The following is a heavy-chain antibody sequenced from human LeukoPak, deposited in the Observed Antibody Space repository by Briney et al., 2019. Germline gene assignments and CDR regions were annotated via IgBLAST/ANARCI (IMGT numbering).Heavy chain of an antibody. J-gene: IGHJ2*01. CDR3: ASGGRDGYDILTGYYPYRYFDL. V-gene: IGHV4-31*03. CDR1: GGSVSSGGYY. Sequence: SGTLSLTCTVSGGSVSSGGYYWSWIRQHPGKGLEWIGYIYYSGGTYYNPSLKSRVTISVDASKNQFSLKLSSVTAADTAVYYCASGGRDGYDILTGYYPYRYFDLWGRGTLVTVSS. CDR2: IYYSGGT. D-gene: IGHD3-9*01.